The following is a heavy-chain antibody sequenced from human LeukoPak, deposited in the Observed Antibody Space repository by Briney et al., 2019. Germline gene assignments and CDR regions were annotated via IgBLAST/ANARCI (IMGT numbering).Heavy chain of an antibody. D-gene: IGHD5-24*01. CDR1: GYTFTGYY. Sequence: ASVKVSCKASGYTFTGYYMHWVRQAPGQGLEWMGIINPNGGSTNSAQKFQGTITMTRDMSTSTVYMELSSLRSEDTAVYYCARDSHHQDGYNYPLDYWGQGTLVTVSS. V-gene: IGHV1-46*01. CDR3: ARDSHHQDGYNYPLDY. CDR2: INPNGGST. J-gene: IGHJ4*02.